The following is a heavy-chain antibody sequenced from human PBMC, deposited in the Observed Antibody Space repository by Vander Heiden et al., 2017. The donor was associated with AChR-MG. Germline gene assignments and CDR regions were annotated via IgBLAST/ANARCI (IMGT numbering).Heavy chain of an antibody. CDR1: GGSISSGGYS. Sequence: QLQLQESGSGLVKPSQTLSLTCAVSGGSISSGGYSWSCIRQPPGKGLEWIGYIYHSGSTYYNPSLKSRVTISVDRSKNQFSLKLSSVTAADTAVYYCARAAVTIFGVVRHMDVWGQGTTVTVSS. V-gene: IGHV4-30-2*01. D-gene: IGHD3-3*01. CDR2: IYHSGST. J-gene: IGHJ6*02. CDR3: ARAAVTIFGVVRHMDV.